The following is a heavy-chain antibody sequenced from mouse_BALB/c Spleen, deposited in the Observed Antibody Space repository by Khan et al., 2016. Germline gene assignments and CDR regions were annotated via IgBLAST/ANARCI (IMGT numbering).Heavy chain of an antibody. CDR1: GFAFSSYD. D-gene: IGHD2-1*01. CDR3: ARQRYGNYDYYAMDY. Sequence: EVELVESGGGLVKPGGSLKLSCAASGFAFSSYDMSWVRQTPEKRLEWVAYISSGGGSTYYPDTVKGRFTISRDNAKNTLYLQMSSLKSEDTAMYDCARQRYGNYDYYAMDYWGQGTSVTVSS. J-gene: IGHJ4*01. V-gene: IGHV5-12-1*01. CDR2: ISSGGGST.